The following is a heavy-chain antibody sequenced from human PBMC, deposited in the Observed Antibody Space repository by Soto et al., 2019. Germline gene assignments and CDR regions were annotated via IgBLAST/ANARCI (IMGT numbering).Heavy chain of an antibody. D-gene: IGHD3-3*01. CDR3: AKLGDAVSGYFDF. CDR1: GFTFSSYA. CDR2: VSFDGSHK. J-gene: IGHJ5*01. Sequence: GGSLRLSCAASGFTFSSYAIHWVRQAPGKDLEWVADVSFDGSHKTYAVPVRGRFTISRDNSKKTVYLQMNSLRAEDTALYYCAKLGDAVSGYFDFWGQGTQVTVSS. V-gene: IGHV3-30*18.